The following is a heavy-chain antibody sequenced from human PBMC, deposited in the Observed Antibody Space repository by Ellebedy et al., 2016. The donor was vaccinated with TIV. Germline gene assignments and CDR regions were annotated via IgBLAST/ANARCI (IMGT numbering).Heavy chain of an antibody. V-gene: IGHV1-2*02. CDR2: INPNSGGT. CDR1: GYTFTGYY. CDR3: ARVPGSWYFGPGY. D-gene: IGHD6-13*01. Sequence: AASVKVSCKASGYTFTGYYMHWVRQAPGQGLAWMGWINPNSGGTNYAQKFQGRVTMTRDTSISTAYMELSRLRSDDTAVYYCARVPGSWYFGPGYWGQGTLVTVSS. J-gene: IGHJ4*02.